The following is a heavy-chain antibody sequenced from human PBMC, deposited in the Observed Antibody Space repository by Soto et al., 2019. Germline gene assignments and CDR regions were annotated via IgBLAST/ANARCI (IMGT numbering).Heavy chain of an antibody. Sequence: PSETLSLTCTVSGGSISSGDYYWSWIRQPPGKGLEWIGYIYYSGSTYYNPSLKSRVTISVDTSKNQFSLKLSSVTAADTAVYYCARDRWGGGWFDPWGQGTLVTVSS. CDR2: IYYSGST. D-gene: IGHD7-27*01. J-gene: IGHJ5*02. CDR3: ARDRWGGGWFDP. V-gene: IGHV4-30-4*01. CDR1: GGSISSGDYY.